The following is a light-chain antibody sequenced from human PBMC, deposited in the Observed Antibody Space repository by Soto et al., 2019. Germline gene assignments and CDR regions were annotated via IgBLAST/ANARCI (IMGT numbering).Light chain of an antibody. CDR1: QSVLYSSNNKNY. CDR2: CPS. J-gene: IGKJ5*01. V-gene: IGKV4-1*01. CDR3: QQYYSTPIT. Sequence: DIVMTQSPDSLAESLGERATINCKSSQSVLYSSNNKNYLTWYQQKPGQPPKLLIYCPSTRESGVPDRFSGSGSGTDFTLTISSLQAEDVAVYYCQQYYSTPITFGQGTRLEIK.